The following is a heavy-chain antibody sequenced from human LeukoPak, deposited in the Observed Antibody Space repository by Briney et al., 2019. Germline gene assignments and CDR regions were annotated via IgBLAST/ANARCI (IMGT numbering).Heavy chain of an antibody. CDR2: INQDGNEN. Sequence: GRSLRLSCEPSGFSFEDFAMHWVRQAPGKGLEWVANINQDGNENYYVDSVKGRFTIPRDNAKSSLYLQMNSLRAEDTAVYYCARGLAAAGTGYWGQGTLVTVSS. D-gene: IGHD6-25*01. V-gene: IGHV3-7*01. CDR1: GFSFEDFA. J-gene: IGHJ4*02. CDR3: ARGLAAAGTGY.